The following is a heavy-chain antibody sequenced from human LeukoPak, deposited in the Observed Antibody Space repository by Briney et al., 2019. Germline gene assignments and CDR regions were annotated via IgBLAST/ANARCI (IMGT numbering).Heavy chain of an antibody. D-gene: IGHD1-26*01. J-gene: IGHJ6*02. V-gene: IGHV4-34*01. Sequence: SETLSLTCADGGSFSGYYWSWIRQPPGKGLEWTGEINHSGSTNYNPSLKSRVTISVDTSKNQFSLKLSSVTAADTAVYYCARGVEWELPSYYYYGMDVWGQGTTVTVSS. CDR3: ARGVEWELPSYYYYGMDV. CDR1: GGSFSGYY. CDR2: INHSGST.